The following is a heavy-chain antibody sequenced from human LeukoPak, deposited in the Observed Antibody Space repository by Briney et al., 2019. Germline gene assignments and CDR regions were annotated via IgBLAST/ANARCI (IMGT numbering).Heavy chain of an antibody. V-gene: IGHV3-23*01. J-gene: IGHJ4*02. CDR1: GFTFSSYA. CDR3: ARDVREDYYFDY. Sequence: GGSLRLSCAASGFTFSSYAMTWVRQAPGKGLEWVSASTGSGGTTYYADSVKGRFTISRDNSKNTLYLQMNSLRAEDTAVYYCARDVREDYYFDYWGQGTLVTVSS. CDR2: STGSGGTT. D-gene: IGHD1-26*01.